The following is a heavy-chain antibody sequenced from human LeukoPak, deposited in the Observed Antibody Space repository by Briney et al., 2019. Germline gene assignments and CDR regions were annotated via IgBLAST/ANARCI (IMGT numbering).Heavy chain of an antibody. D-gene: IGHD6-19*01. J-gene: IGHJ4*02. Sequence: SQTLSLTCTVSGGSISSGDYYWSWIRQPPGKGLEWIGYIYYSGSTNYNPSLKSRVTISVDTSKNQFSLKLSSVTAADTAVYYCARNGVNSSGWYLYYFDYWGQGTLVTVSS. CDR2: IYYSGST. CDR3: ARNGVNSSGWYLYYFDY. V-gene: IGHV4-61*08. CDR1: GGSISSGDYY.